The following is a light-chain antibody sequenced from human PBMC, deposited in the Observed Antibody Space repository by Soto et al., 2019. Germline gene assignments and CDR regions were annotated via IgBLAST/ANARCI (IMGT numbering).Light chain of an antibody. Sequence: SALTKPASKSGSPGQPITISCTGTSSDVGGFNYVSWYQQQPGRAPKLILYEVSNRPSGVAHRFTGSKSGNTASLTISGLQAEDEADYYFILFTSGITYVFGPATQVTV. V-gene: IGLV2-14*01. J-gene: IGLJ1*01. CDR1: SSDVGGFNY. CDR2: EVS. CDR3: ILFTSGITYV.